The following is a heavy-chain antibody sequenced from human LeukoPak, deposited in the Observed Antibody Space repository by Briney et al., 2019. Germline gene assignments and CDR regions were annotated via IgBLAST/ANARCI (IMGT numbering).Heavy chain of an antibody. D-gene: IGHD3-16*01. Sequence: PGGSLRLSCAASGFTFSSYGMHWVRQAPGKGLEWVAFIRYDGSNKYYADSVKGRFTISRDNSKNTLYLQMNSLRAEDTAVYYCARLTPNWFDPWGQRTLVTVSS. J-gene: IGHJ5*02. CDR2: IRYDGSNK. CDR3: ARLTPNWFDP. CDR1: GFTFSSYG. V-gene: IGHV3-30*02.